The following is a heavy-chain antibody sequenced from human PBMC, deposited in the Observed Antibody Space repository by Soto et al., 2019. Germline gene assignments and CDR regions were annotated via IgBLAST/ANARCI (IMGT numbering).Heavy chain of an antibody. CDR1: GGSLSDYY. V-gene: IGHV4-34*01. Sequence: QVQLQQGGAGLLKPSETLSLTCAVSGGSLSDYYWPWIRQSPGKGLEWIGEIHPSGSTYYNPSLRSRVTISVDTSKTQFSLKLTSLTAADTVIYYCARGRDEYKLGNVWGHGTTVTVSS. J-gene: IGHJ6*02. CDR2: IHPSGST. CDR3: ARGRDEYKLGNV. D-gene: IGHD1-1*01.